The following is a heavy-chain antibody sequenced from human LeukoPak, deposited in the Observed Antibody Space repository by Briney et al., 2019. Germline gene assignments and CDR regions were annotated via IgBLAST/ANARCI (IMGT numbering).Heavy chain of an antibody. CDR2: IYYSGST. CDR3: ARVTGYMIEDYFDY. D-gene: IGHD3-22*01. V-gene: IGHV4-59*01. CDR1: GGSISSYY. Sequence: SETLSLTCIVSGGSISSYYWSWIRQPPGKGLEWIGYIYYSGSTNYNPSLKSRVTISVDTSKNRFSLRLRSVTAADTAVYYCARVTGYMIEDYFDYWGQGTLVTVSS. J-gene: IGHJ4*02.